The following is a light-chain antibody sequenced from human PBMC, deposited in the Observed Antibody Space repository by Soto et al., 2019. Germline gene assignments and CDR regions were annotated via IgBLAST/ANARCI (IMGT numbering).Light chain of an antibody. J-gene: IGKJ4*01. Sequence: DIQRTQSPSTLSASVGDRVTITCRASQSISSWLAWYQQKPGKAPKLLIYKASSLESGVPSRFSGSGSGTEFTLTISRLQPDDFATYYCQQYNSYPLTFGGGTKVDI. V-gene: IGKV1-5*03. CDR2: KAS. CDR3: QQYNSYPLT. CDR1: QSISSW.